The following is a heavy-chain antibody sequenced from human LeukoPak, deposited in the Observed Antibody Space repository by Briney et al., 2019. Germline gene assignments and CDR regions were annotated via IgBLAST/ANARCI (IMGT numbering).Heavy chain of an antibody. CDR1: GGSISSSSYY. CDR3: AREYDFWSGPTY. CDR2: IYYSGST. D-gene: IGHD3-3*01. J-gene: IGHJ4*02. Sequence: PSETLSLTCTVSGGSISSSSYYWGWIRQPPGKGLEWIGSIYYSGSTYYNPSLKSRVTISVDTSKNQFSLKLSSVTAADTAVYYCAREYDFWSGPTYWGQGTLVTVSS. V-gene: IGHV4-39*07.